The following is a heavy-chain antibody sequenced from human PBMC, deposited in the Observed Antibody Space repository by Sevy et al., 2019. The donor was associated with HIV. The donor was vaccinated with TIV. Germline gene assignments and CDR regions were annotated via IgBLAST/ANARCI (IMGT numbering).Heavy chain of an antibody. J-gene: IGHJ6*02. CDR1: GYTFTSYD. CDR2: MNPNSGNT. CDR3: ARGDLMTTVTTPNYYYYYGMDV. V-gene: IGHV1-8*01. Sequence: ASVKVSCKASGYTFTSYDINWVRQATGQGLEWMGWMNPNSGNTGYAQKFQGRVTMTRNTSISTAYMELSSLRSEDTAVYYCARGDLMTTVTTPNYYYYYGMDVWGQGTTVTVSS. D-gene: IGHD4-17*01.